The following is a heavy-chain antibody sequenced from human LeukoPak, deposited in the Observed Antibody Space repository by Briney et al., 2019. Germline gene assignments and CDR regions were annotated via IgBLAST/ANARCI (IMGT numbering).Heavy chain of an antibody. V-gene: IGHV3-23*01. CDR2: ISGSGGST. J-gene: IGHJ1*01. CDR3: AKHIRVKAVADFQQ. D-gene: IGHD6-19*01. Sequence: GGSLRLSCAASGFTFSSYAMSWVRQAPAKGLEGVSAISGSGGSTYYADSLKGRFTISRDNYKNTLYLKMNSLRAEDTAVYSCAKHIRVKAVADFQQWGQGTLVTVSS. CDR1: GFTFSSYA.